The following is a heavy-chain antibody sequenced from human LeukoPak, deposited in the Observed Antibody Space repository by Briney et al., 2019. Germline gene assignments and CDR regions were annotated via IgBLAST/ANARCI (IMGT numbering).Heavy chain of an antibody. CDR3: ARGYKYCTNGVCYLGFGMDV. CDR2: IYHSGST. D-gene: IGHD2-8*01. CDR1: GGSISSSNW. Sequence: SGTLSLTCAVSGGSISSSNWWSWVRQPPGKGLEWIGEIYHSGSTNYNPSLKSRVTISVDKSENQFSLTLSSVTAADTAVYYCARGYKYCTNGVCYLGFGMDVWGQGTTVTVSS. J-gene: IGHJ6*02. V-gene: IGHV4-4*02.